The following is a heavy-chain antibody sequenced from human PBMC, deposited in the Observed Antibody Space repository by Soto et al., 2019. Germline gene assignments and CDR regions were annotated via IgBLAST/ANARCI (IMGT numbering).Heavy chain of an antibody. CDR3: ARHGKGSGSLLAYYYYGMDV. Sequence: GESLKISCKGSGYSFTSYWIGWVRQMPGKGLEWMGIIYPGGSDTRYSPSFQGQVTISADKSISTAYLQWSSLKASDTAMYYCARHGKGSGSLLAYYYYGMDVWGQGTTVTVS. CDR1: GYSFTSYW. CDR2: IYPGGSDT. V-gene: IGHV5-51*01. J-gene: IGHJ6*02. D-gene: IGHD3-10*01.